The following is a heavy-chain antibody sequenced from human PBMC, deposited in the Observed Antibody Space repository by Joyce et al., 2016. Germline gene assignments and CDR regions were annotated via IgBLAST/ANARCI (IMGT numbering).Heavy chain of an antibody. D-gene: IGHD6-25*01. CDR3: AKILTATYSSGWFLDY. Sequence: QVQLVESGGGVVQPGRSLRLSCAASGLTLSNYGVHWVRQVQGKGLEWVAVISNDGIDNDYADPVKGRFTISRNNSKNTVFLEMNSLRTEDTAVYYCAKILTATYSSGWFLDYWGQGTLVTVSS. J-gene: IGHJ4*02. CDR1: GLTLSNYG. CDR2: ISNDGIDN. V-gene: IGHV3-30*18.